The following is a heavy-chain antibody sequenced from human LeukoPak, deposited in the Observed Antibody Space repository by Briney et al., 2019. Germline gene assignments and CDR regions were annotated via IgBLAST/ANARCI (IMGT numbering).Heavy chain of an antibody. CDR3: ASLDTAKQPLANH. Sequence: GGSLRLSCAASGFTFSSYAMHWVRQAPGKGLEWVANIREERGQEYYVDSVKGRFTISKNSAKNSLYLQMNTLRVEDTAMYYCASLDTAKQPLANHWGQGTLVTVSS. CDR2: IREERGQE. V-gene: IGHV3-7*03. D-gene: IGHD5-18*01. J-gene: IGHJ5*02. CDR1: GFTFSSYA.